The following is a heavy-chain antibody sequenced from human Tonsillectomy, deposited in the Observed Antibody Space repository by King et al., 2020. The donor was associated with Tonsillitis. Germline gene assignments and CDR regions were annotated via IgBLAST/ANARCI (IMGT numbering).Heavy chain of an antibody. D-gene: IGHD3-22*01. J-gene: IGHJ4*02. CDR3: ARGTNYADGRGYYYLLY. Sequence: QLVQSGAEVKKPGESLRISCKGSGYSFISYWITWVRQMPGKGLEWMGRIDPSDSYTQYSPSIQGHVTISADKSIGTAYVKWSSLKASDTAMYYCARGTNYADGRGYYYLLYGGQRTLVTV. V-gene: IGHV5-10-1*03. CDR2: IDPSDSYT. CDR1: GYSFISYW.